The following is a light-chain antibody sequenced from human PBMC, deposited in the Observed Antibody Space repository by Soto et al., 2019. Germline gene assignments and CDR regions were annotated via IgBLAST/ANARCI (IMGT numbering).Light chain of an antibody. CDR2: GAS. CDR3: QQFGVWPRT. V-gene: IGKV3-15*01. CDR1: QSVGSN. J-gene: IGKJ1*01. Sequence: EIVMTQSPATLSVSPGERATLSCRASQSVGSNLAWYQQKPGQAPRLLIYGASTRATDIPARFSGSGSGTEFALTITSLQSEDFAVYFCQQFGVWPRTFGQGTKVEI.